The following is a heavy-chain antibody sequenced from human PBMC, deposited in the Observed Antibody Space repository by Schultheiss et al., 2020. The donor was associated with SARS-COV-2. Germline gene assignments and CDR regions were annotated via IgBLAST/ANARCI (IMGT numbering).Heavy chain of an antibody. CDR2: IYYSGST. CDR3: ARGYSRIDP. J-gene: IGHJ5*02. CDR1: GGSFSGYY. D-gene: IGHD6-13*01. V-gene: IGHV4-59*12. Sequence: SETLSLTCAVYGGSFSGYYWSWIRQPPGKGLEWIGYIYYSGSTNYNPSLKSRVTISVDTSKNQFSLKLSSVTAADTAVYYCARGYSRIDPWGQGTLVTVSS.